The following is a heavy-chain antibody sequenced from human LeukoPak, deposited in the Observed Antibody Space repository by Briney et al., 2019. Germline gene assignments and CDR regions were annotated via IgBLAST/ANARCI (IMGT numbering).Heavy chain of an antibody. CDR3: ARGGMVRGVIIFYMDV. V-gene: IGHV1-46*01. Sequence: ASVKVSCKASGYTFTSYYMHWVRQAPGQGLEWMGIINPSGGSTSYAQKFQGRVTMTRDMSTSTVYMELSRLRSDDTAVYYCARGGMVRGVIIFYMDVWGKGTTVTISS. CDR2: INPSGGST. J-gene: IGHJ6*03. D-gene: IGHD3-10*01. CDR1: GYTFTSYY.